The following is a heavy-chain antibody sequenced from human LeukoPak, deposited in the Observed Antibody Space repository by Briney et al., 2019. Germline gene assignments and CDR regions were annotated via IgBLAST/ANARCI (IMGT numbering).Heavy chain of an antibody. V-gene: IGHV3-33*01. CDR1: GFTFSSYG. J-gene: IGHJ3*02. CDR3: ARDQAAGTGAFDI. D-gene: IGHD6-13*01. CDR2: IWYDGSNK. Sequence: PGRSLRLFCAASGFTFSSYGMHWVRQAPGKGLEWVAVIWYDGSNKYYADSVKGRFTISRDNSKNTLYLQMNSLRAEDTAVYYCARDQAAGTGAFDIWGQGTMVTVSS.